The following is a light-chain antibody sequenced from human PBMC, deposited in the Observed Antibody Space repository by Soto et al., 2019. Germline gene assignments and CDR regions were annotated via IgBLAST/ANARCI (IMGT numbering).Light chain of an antibody. J-gene: IGLJ1*01. CDR1: SSDVGGYNY. CDR2: DVT. Sequence: QSVLTQHRSVYGSPGQSVAISCTGTSSDVGGYNYVSWYQQHPGKAPKLIIYDVTKRPSGVPDRFSGSSSGNTASLTISGPQAEDEAHYFCCSYAGSYSYVFGNGTKVT. CDR3: CSYAGSYSYV. V-gene: IGLV2-11*01.